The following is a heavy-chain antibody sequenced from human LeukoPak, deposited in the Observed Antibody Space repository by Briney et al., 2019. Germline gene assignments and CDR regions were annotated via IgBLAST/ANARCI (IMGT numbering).Heavy chain of an antibody. Sequence: GGSLRLSCAASGFTFSSYGMHWVRQAPGKGLEWVAFIRYDGSNKYYADSVKGRFTISRDNSKSTLYLQMNSLTTEDTAVYFCATLRYGLGSYYADYWGQGTLVTVSS. V-gene: IGHV3-30*02. J-gene: IGHJ4*02. D-gene: IGHD3-10*01. CDR1: GFTFSSYG. CDR2: IRYDGSNK. CDR3: ATLRYGLGSYYADY.